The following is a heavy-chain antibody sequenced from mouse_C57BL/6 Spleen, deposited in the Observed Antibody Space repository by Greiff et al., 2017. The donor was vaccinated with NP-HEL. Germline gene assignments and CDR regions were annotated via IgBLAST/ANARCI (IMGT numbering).Heavy chain of an antibody. J-gene: IGHJ2*01. Sequence: EVQGVESGGGLVKPGGSLKLSCAASGFTFSSYAMSWVRQTPEKRLEWVATISDGGSYTYSPDNVKGRFTISRDNAKNNLYLQMSHLKSEDTAMYYCARDHDYYGSSYPYFDYWGQGTTLTVSS. D-gene: IGHD1-1*01. CDR3: ARDHDYYGSSYPYFDY. CDR2: ISDGGSYT. V-gene: IGHV5-4*01. CDR1: GFTFSSYA.